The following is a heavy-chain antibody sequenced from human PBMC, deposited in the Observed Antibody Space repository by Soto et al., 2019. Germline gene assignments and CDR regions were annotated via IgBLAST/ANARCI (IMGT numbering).Heavy chain of an antibody. D-gene: IGHD3-3*01. CDR3: AKDAFVYDFWSGHSPMDV. Sequence: GGSLRLSCAASGFTFSSYAMSWVRQAPGKGLEWVSAISGSGGSTYYADSVKGRFTISGDNSKNTLYLQMNSLRAEDTAVYYCAKDAFVYDFWSGHSPMDVWGQGSTVPGAS. CDR1: GFTFSSYA. V-gene: IGHV3-23*01. CDR2: ISGSGGST. J-gene: IGHJ6*02.